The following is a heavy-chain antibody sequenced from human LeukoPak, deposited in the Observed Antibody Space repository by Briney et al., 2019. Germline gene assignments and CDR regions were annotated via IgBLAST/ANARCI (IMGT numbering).Heavy chain of an antibody. CDR3: ARVGDCSSTSCYFYFDY. D-gene: IGHD2-2*01. CDR2: ISSSGSTI. Sequence: GGSLRLSCAASGFTLTGYLVHWVRQAPGKGLEWVSYISSSGSTIYYADSVKGRFTISRDNAKNSLYLQMNSLRAEDTAVYYCARVGDCSSTSCYFYFDYWGQGALVTVSS. V-gene: IGHV3-48*03. J-gene: IGHJ4*02. CDR1: GFTLTGYL.